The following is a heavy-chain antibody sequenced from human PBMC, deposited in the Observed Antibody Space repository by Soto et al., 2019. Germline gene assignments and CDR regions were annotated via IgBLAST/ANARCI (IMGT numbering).Heavy chain of an antibody. CDR3: ARVSSRYRFGELLRTNWFDP. CDR1: GGSISSGDYY. V-gene: IGHV4-30-4*01. CDR2: IYYSGST. D-gene: IGHD3-10*01. Sequence: PSETLSLTCTVSGGSISSGDYYWSWIRQPPGKGLEWIGYIYYSGSTYYNPSLKSRVTISVDTSKNQFSLKLSSVTAADTAVYYCARVSSRYRFGELLRTNWFDPWGQGTLVTVSS. J-gene: IGHJ5*02.